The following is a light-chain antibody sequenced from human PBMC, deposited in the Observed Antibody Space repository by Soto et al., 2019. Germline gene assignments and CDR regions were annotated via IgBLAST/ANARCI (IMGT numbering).Light chain of an antibody. Sequence: EIVMTQSPATLSVSPGERATLSCRASQSVSNKLAWYQQKPGQAPRLLIYGASTRATGIPTRFSGSGSGTEFTLTISSLQSEDFAVYYCQQYSNWPPLTFGGGTKVEIK. CDR1: QSVSNK. CDR2: GAS. V-gene: IGKV3-15*01. CDR3: QQYSNWPPLT. J-gene: IGKJ4*01.